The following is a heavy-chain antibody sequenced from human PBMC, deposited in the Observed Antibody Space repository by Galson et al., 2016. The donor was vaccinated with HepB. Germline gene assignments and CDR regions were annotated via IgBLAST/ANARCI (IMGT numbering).Heavy chain of an antibody. J-gene: IGHJ4*02. CDR2: IIQGIGRT. Sequence: SLRLSCAVSGFNSREYGMHWVRQVPGKGLEWVSGIIQGIGRTGYADSVKGRFTISRDNAKNSLYLQMNSLRVEDTALYYCTRDVRPGGADVWGQGALVTVSS. D-gene: IGHD3-16*01. V-gene: IGHV3-9*02. CDR3: TRDVRPGGADV. CDR1: GFNSREYG.